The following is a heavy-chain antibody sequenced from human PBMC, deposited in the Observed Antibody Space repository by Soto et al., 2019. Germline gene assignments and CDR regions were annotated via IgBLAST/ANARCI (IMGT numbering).Heavy chain of an antibody. D-gene: IGHD3-10*01. CDR1: GNTFAFYS. CDR2: INPILSMS. V-gene: IGHV1-69*02. Sequence: VQLVQSGAEVKRPGSSVKVSCKASGNTFAFYSIIWVRQAPGLGLEWMGRINPILSMSNYAQRFQGRVTMTADKSTSTAYMVLNSLRSEDTAMYYCATSYGSGYRAFDYWGQGALVTVSS. CDR3: ATSYGSGYRAFDY. J-gene: IGHJ4*02.